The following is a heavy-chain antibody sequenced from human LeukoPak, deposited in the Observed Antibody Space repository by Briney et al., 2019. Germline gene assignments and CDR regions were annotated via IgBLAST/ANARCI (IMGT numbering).Heavy chain of an antibody. CDR2: INPNSGGT. Sequence: GASVKVSCKASVYTFTNYYMHWVRQAPGDGLEWMGWINPNSGGTNYAQKFQGRVTMTRDTSISTAFMELSSLISDDTAVYYCASLRLLDYWGQGTLVTVSS. J-gene: IGHJ4*02. V-gene: IGHV1-2*02. CDR1: VYTFTNYY. D-gene: IGHD5-12*01. CDR3: ASLRLLDY.